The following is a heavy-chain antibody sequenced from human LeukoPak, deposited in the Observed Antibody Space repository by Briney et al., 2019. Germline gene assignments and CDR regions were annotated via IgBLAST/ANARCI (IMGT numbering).Heavy chain of an antibody. CDR2: INNDGSGT. D-gene: IGHD2-15*01. CDR3: VRGGESTWS. J-gene: IGHJ5*02. V-gene: IGHV3-74*01. Sequence: GGSLRLSCAASGFTFSSYWMHWVRQAPGKGPVWVSRINNDGSGTTYADSVKGRFTISRDDAKNTLYLQMNSLRAEDTAVYYCVRGGESTWSWGQGTLVTVSS. CDR1: GFTFSSYW.